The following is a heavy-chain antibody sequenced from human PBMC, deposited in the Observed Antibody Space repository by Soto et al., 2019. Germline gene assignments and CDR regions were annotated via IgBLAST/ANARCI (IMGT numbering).Heavy chain of an antibody. Sequence: SETLSLTCTVSGGSISNYYWTWIRQPPGQGLEWIGEIYHSGSTNYNPSLKSRVTISVDKSKNQFSLKLSSVTAADTAVYYCGKRTAAGTKIDYWGQGTLVTV. V-gene: IGHV4-59*12. CDR2: IYHSGST. CDR1: GGSISNYY. CDR3: GKRTAAGTKIDY. D-gene: IGHD6-13*01. J-gene: IGHJ4*02.